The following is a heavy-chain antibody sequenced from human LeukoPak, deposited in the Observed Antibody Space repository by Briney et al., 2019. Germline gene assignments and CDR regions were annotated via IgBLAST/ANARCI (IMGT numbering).Heavy chain of an antibody. V-gene: IGHV3-7*01. CDR1: GFTFSSYW. CDR3: ARESHKVWWLRLNYFDY. Sequence: QPGGPLRLSCAASGFTFSSYWMSWVRQAPGKGLEWVANIKQDGSEKYYVDSVKGRFTISRDNAKNSLYLQMNSLRAEDTAVYYCARESHKVWWLRLNYFDYWGQGTLVTVSS. CDR2: IKQDGSEK. J-gene: IGHJ4*02. D-gene: IGHD5-12*01.